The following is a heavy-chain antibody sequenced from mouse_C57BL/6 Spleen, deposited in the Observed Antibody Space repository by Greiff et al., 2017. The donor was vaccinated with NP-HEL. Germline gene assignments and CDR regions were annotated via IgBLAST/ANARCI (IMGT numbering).Heavy chain of an antibody. D-gene: IGHD2-4*01. V-gene: IGHV5-17*01. J-gene: IGHJ2*01. Sequence: EVKVVESGGGLVKPGGSLKLSCAASGFTFSDYGMHWVRQAPEKGLEWVAYISSGSSTIYYADTVKGRFTISRDNAKNTLFLQMTSLRSEDTAMYYCARQGLRREGFDYWGQGTTLTVSS. CDR1: GFTFSDYG. CDR3: ARQGLRREGFDY. CDR2: ISSGSSTI.